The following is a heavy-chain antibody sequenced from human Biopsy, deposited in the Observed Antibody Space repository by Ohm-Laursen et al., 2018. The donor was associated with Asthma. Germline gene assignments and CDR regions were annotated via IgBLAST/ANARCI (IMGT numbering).Heavy chain of an antibody. CDR1: GYTVTRYA. CDR2: INTNTGNP. D-gene: IGHD3-22*01. CDR3: ARMISYYHEMRAPFFDY. J-gene: IGHJ4*02. Sequence: ASVKVSCKPSGYTVTRYAINWVRQAPGQGLEWMEWINTNTGNPTYAQGFTGRLVFSLDTSVNTAHLQISSLKAEDTAVYYCARMISYYHEMRAPFFDYWGQGTLVTVSS. V-gene: IGHV7-4-1*02.